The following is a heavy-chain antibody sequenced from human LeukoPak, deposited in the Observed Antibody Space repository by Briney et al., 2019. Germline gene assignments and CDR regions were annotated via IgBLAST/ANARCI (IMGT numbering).Heavy chain of an antibody. CDR2: ISSSGSTI. V-gene: IGHV3-48*04. J-gene: IGHJ4*02. Sequence: GGSLRLSCAASGFTFSSYWMSWVRQAPGKGLEWVSYISSSGSTIYYADSVKGRFTISRDNAKNSLYLQMNSLRAEDTAVYYCARVGAARPPDYWGQGTLVTVSS. CDR3: ARVGAARPPDY. D-gene: IGHD6-6*01. CDR1: GFTFSSYW.